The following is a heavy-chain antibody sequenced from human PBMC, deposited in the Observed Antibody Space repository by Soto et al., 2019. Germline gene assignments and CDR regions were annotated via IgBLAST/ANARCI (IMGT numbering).Heavy chain of an antibody. D-gene: IGHD1-1*01. CDR3: AKDLENFQH. CDR1: GFTFSSYG. Sequence: GGSLRLSCAASGFTFSSYGMHWVRQAPGKGLEWVAVIRYDGSNTYYADSVKGRFTISRDNSKNTLYLQMNSLRAEDTAVYYCAKDLENFQHWGQGTLVTVSS. J-gene: IGHJ1*01. CDR2: IRYDGSNT. V-gene: IGHV3-33*06.